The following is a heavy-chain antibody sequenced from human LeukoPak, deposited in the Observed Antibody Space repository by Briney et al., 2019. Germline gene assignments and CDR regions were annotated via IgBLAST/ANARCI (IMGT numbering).Heavy chain of an antibody. CDR1: GFIFSSHG. Sequence: GGSLRLSCAASGFIFSSHGMHWVRQAPGKGLEWVAVIWYDGSNKNYVDSVKGRFTISRDNSKNTLYLQMNSLRAEDTAVYHCARDGSYYEIDYWGQGTLVTVSS. J-gene: IGHJ4*02. CDR2: IWYDGSNK. D-gene: IGHD1-26*01. V-gene: IGHV3-33*01. CDR3: ARDGSYYEIDY.